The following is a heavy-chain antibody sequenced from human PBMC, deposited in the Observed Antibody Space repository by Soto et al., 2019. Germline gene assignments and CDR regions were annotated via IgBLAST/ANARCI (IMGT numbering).Heavy chain of an antibody. Sequence: EVQLLESGGGLVQPGGSLRLSCAASGFTFSSYAMSWVRQAPGKGLEWVSAISGSCGSTYYADFVKGWFTISRDNSKNTMYLQMNSLRAEDTAVYYCARDLQQQPTAFDIWGQGTMVTDSS. D-gene: IGHD6-13*01. CDR3: ARDLQQQPTAFDI. J-gene: IGHJ3*02. CDR1: GFTFSSYA. CDR2: ISGSCGST. V-gene: IGHV3-23*01.